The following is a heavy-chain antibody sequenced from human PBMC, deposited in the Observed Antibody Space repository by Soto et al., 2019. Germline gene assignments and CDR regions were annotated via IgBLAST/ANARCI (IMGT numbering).Heavy chain of an antibody. CDR3: AKGFCSSTACSRGYFDY. CDR1: GFTFSSLA. V-gene: IGHV3-23*01. CDR2: ISGSGGST. J-gene: IGHJ4*02. D-gene: IGHD2-2*01. Sequence: GGSLRLSCAASGFTFSSLAMSWVRQAPGKGLEWVSGISGSGGSTFHADSVRGRSTISRDNSKNTLYLQLNSLRAEDTAVYYCAKGFCSSTACSRGYFDYWGQGTMVTVSS.